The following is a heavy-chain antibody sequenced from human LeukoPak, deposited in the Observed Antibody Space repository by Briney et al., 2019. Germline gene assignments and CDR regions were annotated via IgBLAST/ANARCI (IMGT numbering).Heavy chain of an antibody. CDR2: INPSGDST. J-gene: IGHJ5*02. CDR3: ARENDYGNNWFDP. D-gene: IGHD4-17*01. V-gene: IGHV1-46*01. CDR1: GYSFSSYY. Sequence: ASVKVSCKASGYSFSSYYMHWVRQAPGQGLEGMGIINPSGDSTTYAQKFQGRVTMTRDTSTRTVYMELSSLRSDDTAVYYCARENDYGNNWFDPWGQGTLVTVSS.